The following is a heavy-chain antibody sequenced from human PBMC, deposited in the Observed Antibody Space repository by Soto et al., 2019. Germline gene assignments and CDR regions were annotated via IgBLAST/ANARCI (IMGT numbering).Heavy chain of an antibody. D-gene: IGHD2-21*02. V-gene: IGHV4-31*03. CDR1: GGSISSDGYY. CDR2: IYYSGST. CDR3: ARSGLAYCGGDCYSGFDY. Sequence: PSETLSLTCTVSGGSISSDGYYWSWIRQHPGKGLEWIGYIYYSGSTYYNPSLKSRVTISVDTSKNQFSLKLSSVTAADTAVYYCARSGLAYCGGDCYSGFDYWGQGTLVTVSS. J-gene: IGHJ4*02.